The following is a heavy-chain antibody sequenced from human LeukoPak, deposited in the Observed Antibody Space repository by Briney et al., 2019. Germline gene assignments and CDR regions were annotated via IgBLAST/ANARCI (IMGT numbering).Heavy chain of an antibody. CDR3: AREGPEGYCSGGSCYPPLRYFDY. V-gene: IGHV1-69*05. D-gene: IGHD2-15*01. CDR2: IIPIFGTA. CDR1: GGTFSSYA. Sequence: SGKVSCKASGGTFSSYAISWVRQAPGQGLEWMGGIIPIFGTANYAQKFQGRVTITTDESTSPAYMELSSLRSEYTAVYYCAREGPEGYCSGGSCYPPLRYFDYWGQGTLVTVSS. J-gene: IGHJ4*02.